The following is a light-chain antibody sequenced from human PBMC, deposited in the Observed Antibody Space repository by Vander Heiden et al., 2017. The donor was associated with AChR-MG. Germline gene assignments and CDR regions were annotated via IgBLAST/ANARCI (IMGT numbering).Light chain of an antibody. CDR2: QDS. J-gene: IGLJ2*01. Sequence: SYELTQPPSVSVSPGQTASITCSGDKVGDKYAGWYQQKPGQSPVLVIYQDSKRPSGIPERFSGSNSGNTATLTISGTQAMDEADYYCQAWDSSTAVFGGGTKLTAL. V-gene: IGLV3-1*01. CDR1: KVGDKY. CDR3: QAWDSSTAV.